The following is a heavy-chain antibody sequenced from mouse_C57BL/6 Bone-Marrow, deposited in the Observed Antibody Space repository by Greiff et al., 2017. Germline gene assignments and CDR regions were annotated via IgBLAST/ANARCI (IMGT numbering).Heavy chain of an antibody. J-gene: IGHJ1*03. Sequence: DVQLVESGGGLVKPGGSLKLSCAASGFTFSDYGMHWVRQAPEKGLEWVAYISSGSSTIYYADTVKGRFTISRDNAKSTLFLQMTSLRSEDTAMYYCARLGYYYGSSYGWYFDVWGTGTTVTVSS. V-gene: IGHV5-17*01. CDR3: ARLGYYYGSSYGWYFDV. CDR1: GFTFSDYG. CDR2: ISSGSSTI. D-gene: IGHD1-1*01.